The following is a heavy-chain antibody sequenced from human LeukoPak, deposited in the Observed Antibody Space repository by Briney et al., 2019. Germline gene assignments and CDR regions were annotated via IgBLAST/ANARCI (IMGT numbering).Heavy chain of an antibody. Sequence: QSGGSLRLSCAASGFTFDDYAMHWVRQAPGKGLEWVSGISWNSGSIGYADSVKGRFTISRDNAKNSLYLQMNSLRAEDTALYYCATANYYDSSGYDYWGQGTLVTVSS. J-gene: IGHJ4*02. CDR1: GFTFDDYA. CDR2: ISWNSGSI. CDR3: ATANYYDSSGYDY. D-gene: IGHD3-22*01. V-gene: IGHV3-9*01.